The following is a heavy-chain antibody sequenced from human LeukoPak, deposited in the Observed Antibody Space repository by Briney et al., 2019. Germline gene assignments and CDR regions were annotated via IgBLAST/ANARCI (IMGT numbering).Heavy chain of an antibody. J-gene: IGHJ4*02. V-gene: IGHV4-61*02. CDR2: IHTSGNT. D-gene: IGHD1-1*01. Sequence: SQTLSLTCIVSGDSVSSGTYYWTWLRQPAGKGLEWIGRIHTSGNTNYSPSLKSRVTISRDASKNQFSLRLTSVTAADTAVYYCVRDWNGDYFDYWGQGTLVTVSS. CDR3: VRDWNGDYFDY. CDR1: GDSVSSGTYY.